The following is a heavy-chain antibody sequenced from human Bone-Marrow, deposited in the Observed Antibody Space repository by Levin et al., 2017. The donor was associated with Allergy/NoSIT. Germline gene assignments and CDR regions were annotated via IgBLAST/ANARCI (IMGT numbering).Heavy chain of an antibody. V-gene: IGHV3-30-3*01. J-gene: IGHJ4*02. D-gene: IGHD3-3*01. CDR2: ISYDGSNK. CDR1: GFTFSSYA. Sequence: GGSLRLSCAASGFTFSSYAMHWVRQAPGKGLEWVAVISYDGSNKYYADSVKGRFTISRDNSKNTLYLQMNSLRAEDTAVYYCAREPFWSGYPPYYFDYWGQGTLVTVSS. CDR3: AREPFWSGYPPYYFDY.